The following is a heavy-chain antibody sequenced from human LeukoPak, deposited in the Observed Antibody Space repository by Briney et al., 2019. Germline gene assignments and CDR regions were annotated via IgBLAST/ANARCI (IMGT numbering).Heavy chain of an antibody. CDR3: ARNTYYDYVWGRSPGAFDI. CDR2: INPNSGGT. J-gene: IGHJ3*02. Sequence: ASVKVSCKASGYSFTSYDISWVRQAPGQGLEWMGWINPNSGGTNYAQKFQGRVTMTRDTSISTAYMELSRLRSDDTAVYYCARNTYYDYVWGRSPGAFDIWGQGTMVTVSS. D-gene: IGHD3-16*01. V-gene: IGHV1-2*02. CDR1: GYSFTSYD.